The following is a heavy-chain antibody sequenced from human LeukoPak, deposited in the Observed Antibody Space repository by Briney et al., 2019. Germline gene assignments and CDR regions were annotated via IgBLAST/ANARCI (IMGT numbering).Heavy chain of an antibody. CDR2: IIPIFGTA. V-gene: IGHV1-69*05. J-gene: IGHJ6*03. D-gene: IGHD3-10*01. Sequence: SVKVSCKASGGTFSSYAISWVRQAPGQGLEGMGGIIPIFGTANYAQKFQGRVTITTDASTRTAYMELSSLRSEDTAVYYRARGATMVRGVTYSYMDVWGKGTTVTVPS. CDR3: ARGATMVRGVTYSYMDV. CDR1: GGTFSSYA.